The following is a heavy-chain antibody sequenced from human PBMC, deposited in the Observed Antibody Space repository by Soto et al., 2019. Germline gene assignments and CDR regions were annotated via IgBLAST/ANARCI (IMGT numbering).Heavy chain of an antibody. V-gene: IGHV3-21*01. CDR1: GFTFSSYS. J-gene: IGHJ4*02. CDR2: ISSTTNYI. CDR3: ARESEDLTSNFDY. Sequence: GGSLRLSCAASGFTFSSYSMNWVRQAPGKGLEWVSSISSTTNYIYYADSMKGRFTVSRDNAKNSVYLDMNSLSAEDTAVYYCARESEDLTSNFDYWGQGTLVTVSS.